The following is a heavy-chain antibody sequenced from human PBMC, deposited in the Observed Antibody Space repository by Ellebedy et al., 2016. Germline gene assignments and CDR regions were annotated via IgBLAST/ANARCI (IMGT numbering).Heavy chain of an antibody. CDR1: GGSVSSGSYY. CDR2: IYYSGST. J-gene: IGHJ3*02. D-gene: IGHD3-16*01. CDR3: ARLRTQTDYVWGSPRGGAFDI. V-gene: IGHV4-39*01. Sequence: GSLRLXXTVSGGSVSSGSYYWGWIRQPPGKGLEWIGSIYYSGSTYYNPSLKSRVTISVDTSKNQFSLKLSSVTAADTAVYYCARLRTQTDYVWGSPRGGAFDIWGQGTMVTVSS.